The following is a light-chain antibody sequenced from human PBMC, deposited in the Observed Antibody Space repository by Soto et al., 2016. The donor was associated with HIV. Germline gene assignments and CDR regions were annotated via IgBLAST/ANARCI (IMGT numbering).Light chain of an antibody. Sequence: DIQMTQSPSSLSASVGDRVNITCRASQNINSYLNWYQQKPGKAPKLLMYAASSLPSGVPSRFSGTRSGTDFTLTISSLQPEDFATYYCQQSYRTSWTFGQGTKVEIK. J-gene: IGKJ1*01. V-gene: IGKV1-39*01. CDR1: QNINSY. CDR2: AAS. CDR3: QQSYRTSWT.